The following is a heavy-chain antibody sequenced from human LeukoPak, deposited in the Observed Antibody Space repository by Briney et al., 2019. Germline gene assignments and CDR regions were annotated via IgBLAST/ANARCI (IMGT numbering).Heavy chain of an antibody. D-gene: IGHD4-23*01. J-gene: IGHJ6*03. CDR2: TTKKANSYTT. Sequence: AGSLRLSCEASGFTFSVHYMDWVRQAPGKGLEWVGRTTKKANSYTTEYAASVKGRFTISRDDSKNSLYLQMNSLRAEDTALYYCARDGITPEEYYYYYMDVWGKGTTVTVSS. V-gene: IGHV3-72*01. CDR3: ARDGITPEEYYYYYMDV. CDR1: GFTFSVHY.